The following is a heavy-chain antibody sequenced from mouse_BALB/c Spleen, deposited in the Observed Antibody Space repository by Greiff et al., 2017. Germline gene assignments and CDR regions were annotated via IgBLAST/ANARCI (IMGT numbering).Heavy chain of an antibody. D-gene: IGHD2-4*01. CDR1: GYTFTSYW. V-gene: IGHV1S132*01. Sequence: VQLQQSGAELVKPGASVKLSCKTSGYTFTSYWIQWVKQRPGQGLGWIGEIFPGTGTTYYNEKFKGKATLTIDTSSSTAYMQLSSLTSEDSAVYFCARGRIYDYDAVWGQGTLVTVSA. CDR2: IFPGTGTT. CDR3: ARGRIYDYDAV. J-gene: IGHJ3*01.